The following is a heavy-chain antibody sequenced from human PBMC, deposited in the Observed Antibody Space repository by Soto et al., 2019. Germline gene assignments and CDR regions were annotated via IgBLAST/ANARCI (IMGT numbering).Heavy chain of an antibody. CDR1: GFTFSNYG. V-gene: IGHV3-33*01. CDR3: ARDEGGPYYDILTGQRLHCDY. Sequence: GGSLRLSCAASGFTFSNYGIHWVRQAPGKGLEWVAIIWYDGSEKYYTDSVKGRFTISRDNSKNTVYLQMNTMRVEDTAVYYCARDEGGPYYDILTGQRLHCDYWGQGTKVTVSS. CDR2: IWYDGSEK. J-gene: IGHJ4*02. D-gene: IGHD3-9*01.